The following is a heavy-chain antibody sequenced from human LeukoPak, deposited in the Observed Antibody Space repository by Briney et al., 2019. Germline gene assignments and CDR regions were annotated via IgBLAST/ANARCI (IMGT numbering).Heavy chain of an antibody. J-gene: IGHJ4*02. Sequence: SETLSLTCTVSGGSISSYYWSWIRQPPGKGLEWIGYIYYSGSTNYNPSLKSRVTISVDTSKNQFSLKLSSVTAADTAVYYCAGVIAVAGTGNYYFDYWGQGTLVTVSS. V-gene: IGHV4-59*01. CDR2: IYYSGST. CDR3: AGVIAVAGTGNYYFDY. CDR1: GGSISSYY. D-gene: IGHD6-19*01.